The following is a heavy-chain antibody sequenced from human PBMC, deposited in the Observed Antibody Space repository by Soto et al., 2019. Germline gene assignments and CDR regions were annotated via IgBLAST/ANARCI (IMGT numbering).Heavy chain of an antibody. V-gene: IGHV1-69*13. J-gene: IGHJ4*02. D-gene: IGHD5-18*01. Sequence: SVKVSCKASGGTFGSHGIAWVRQAPGQGLEWMGGFIAMLGTPTYAKKVQGRATITADESLTSSYLEPRSLRSEDTGVYFCARGAMANFDYWGQGTVVTVSS. CDR1: GGTFGSHG. CDR3: ARGAMANFDY. CDR2: FIAMLGTP.